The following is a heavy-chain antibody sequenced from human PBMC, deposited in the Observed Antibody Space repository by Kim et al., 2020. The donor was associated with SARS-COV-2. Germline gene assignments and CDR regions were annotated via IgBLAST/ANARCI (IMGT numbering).Heavy chain of an antibody. D-gene: IGHD3-3*01. V-gene: IGHV1-2*02. CDR1: GYTFTGYY. Sequence: ASVKVSCKASGYTFTGYYMHWVRQAPGQGLEWMGWINPNSGGTNYAQKFQGRVTMTRDTSISTAYMELSRLRSDDTAVYYCARPEGRYYDFWSGYYEDWYFDLWGRGTLVTVSS. CDR3: ARPEGRYYDFWSGYYEDWYFDL. J-gene: IGHJ2*01. CDR2: INPNSGGT.